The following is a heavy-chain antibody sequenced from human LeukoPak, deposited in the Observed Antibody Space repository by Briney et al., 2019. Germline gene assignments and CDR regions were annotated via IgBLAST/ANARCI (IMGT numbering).Heavy chain of an antibody. CDR3: AREDYDFWSGYSVPPPYYYYYYMDV. V-gene: IGHV3-7*01. D-gene: IGHD3-3*01. CDR1: GFTFSSYW. Sequence: GGSLRLSCAASGFTFSSYWMSWVRQAPGKGLVWVANIKQDGSEKYYVDSVKGRFTISRDNAKNSLYLQMNSLRAEDTAVYYCAREDYDFWSGYSVPPPYYYYYYMDVWGKGTTVTVSS. J-gene: IGHJ6*03. CDR2: IKQDGSEK.